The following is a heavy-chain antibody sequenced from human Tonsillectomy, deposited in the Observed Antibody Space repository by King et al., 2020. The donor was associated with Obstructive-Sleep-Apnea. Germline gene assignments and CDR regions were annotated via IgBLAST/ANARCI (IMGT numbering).Heavy chain of an antibody. D-gene: IGHD5-18*01. CDR2: IYYSGST. V-gene: IGHV4-39*07. CDR3: YSYGDNWYFDL. J-gene: IGHJ2*01. CDR1: GGSISSSSYY. Sequence: QLQESGPGLVKPSETLSLTCTVSGGSISSSSYYWGWIRQPPGQGLEWIGSIYYSGSTYYNPSLKSRVTISVDTSKNQFSLKLSSVTAADTAVYWGYSYGDNWYFDLWGRGTLVTVSS.